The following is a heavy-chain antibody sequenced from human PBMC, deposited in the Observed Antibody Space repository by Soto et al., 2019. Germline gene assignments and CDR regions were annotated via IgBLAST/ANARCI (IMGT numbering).Heavy chain of an antibody. D-gene: IGHD6-19*01. J-gene: IGHJ4*02. CDR1: GGSISSCDYY. V-gene: IGHV4-30-4*01. CDR2: IYYSPRT. Sequence: SETLSLTCTVSGGSISSCDYYSSWIRQPPGKGLECIGCIYYSPRTYYNPSLKSRVSISVDTSKNQFSLNLSSMPAAETAVYYCARHLGIAVAYYFDHGGQGTLVTV. CDR3: ARHLGIAVAYYFDH.